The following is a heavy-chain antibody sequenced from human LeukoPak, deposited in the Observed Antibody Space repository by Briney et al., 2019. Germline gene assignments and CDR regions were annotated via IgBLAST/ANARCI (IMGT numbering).Heavy chain of an antibody. CDR2: ISSSGSTI. CDR1: GFTFSSYE. CDR3: AKDRGAWSGSLRYFDSGAFDI. D-gene: IGHD3-9*01. J-gene: IGHJ3*02. V-gene: IGHV3-48*03. Sequence: PGGSLRLSCAASGFTFSSYEMNWVRQAPGKGLEWVSYISSSGSTIYYADSVKGRFTISRDNSKNTLYLQMNSLRAEDTAVYYCAKDRGAWSGSLRYFDSGAFDIWGQGTMVTVSS.